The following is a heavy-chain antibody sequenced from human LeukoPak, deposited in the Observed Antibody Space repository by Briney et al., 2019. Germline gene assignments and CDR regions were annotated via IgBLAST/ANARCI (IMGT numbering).Heavy chain of an antibody. V-gene: IGHV4-59*01. CDR2: IYYSGNT. D-gene: IGHD3-22*01. CDR3: ARDRDSSGLRDFDL. CDR1: GGSISSYY. Sequence: PSETLSLTCTVSGGSISSYYLSWIRQPPGKGLEWIGYIYYSGNTNYNPSLKSRVSISIDTSKNQFSLQLSSVTAADTAVYYCARDRDSSGLRDFDLWGRGTLVTVSA. J-gene: IGHJ2*01.